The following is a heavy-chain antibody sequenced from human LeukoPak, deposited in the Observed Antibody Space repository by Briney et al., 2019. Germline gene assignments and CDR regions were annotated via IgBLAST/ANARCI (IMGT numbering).Heavy chain of an antibody. D-gene: IGHD6-19*01. V-gene: IGHV3-9*01. CDR1: GFTFDDYA. J-gene: IGHJ4*02. Sequence: TGGSLRLSCAASGFTFDDYAMHWVRQAPGKGLEWVSGISWNSGSIGYADSVKGRFTISRDNAKNSLYLQMNSLRAEDTALYYCAKDDYSSGRAYDYWGQGTLVTVSS. CDR3: AKDDYSSGRAYDY. CDR2: ISWNSGSI.